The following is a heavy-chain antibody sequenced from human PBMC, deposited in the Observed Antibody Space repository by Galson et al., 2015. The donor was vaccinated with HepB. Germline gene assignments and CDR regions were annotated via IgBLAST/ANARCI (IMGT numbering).Heavy chain of an antibody. J-gene: IGHJ4*02. V-gene: IGHV3-23*01. CDR1: GFTFSSYA. D-gene: IGHD3-22*01. CDR3: ARAVGIAVVHDY. Sequence: SLRLSCAASGFTFSSYAMSWVRQAPGKGLEWVSAISGSGGSTYYADSVKGQFTISRDNSKNTLYLQMNSLRAEDTAVYYCARAVGIAVVHDYWGQGTLVTVSS. CDR2: ISGSGGST.